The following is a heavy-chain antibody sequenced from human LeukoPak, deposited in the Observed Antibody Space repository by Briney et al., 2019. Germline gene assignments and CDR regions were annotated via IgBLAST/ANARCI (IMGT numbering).Heavy chain of an antibody. CDR3: ARTLYDFWSGYQRPWFDY. CDR2: IYYSGST. J-gene: IGHJ4*02. V-gene: IGHV4-30-4*01. D-gene: IGHD3-3*01. CDR1: GGSISSGDYY. Sequence: SETLSLTCTVSGGSISSGDYYWSWIRQPPGKGLEWIGYIYYSGSTYYNPSLKSRVTISVDTSKNQFSLKLSSVTAADTAVYCCARTLYDFWSGYQRPWFDYWGQGTLVTVSS.